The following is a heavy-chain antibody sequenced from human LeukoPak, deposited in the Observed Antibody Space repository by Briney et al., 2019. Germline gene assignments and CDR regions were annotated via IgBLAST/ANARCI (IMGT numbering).Heavy chain of an antibody. CDR1: GGTFSSYA. CDR3: ASRDGYGFRVNYMDV. V-gene: IGHV1-69*06. D-gene: IGHD5-24*01. J-gene: IGHJ6*03. Sequence: ASVKVFCKASGGTFSSYAISWVRQAPGQGLEWMGGIIPIFGTANYAQKFQGRVTITADKSTSTAYMELSSLRSEDTAVYYCASRDGYGFRVNYMDVWGKGTTVTVSS. CDR2: IIPIFGTA.